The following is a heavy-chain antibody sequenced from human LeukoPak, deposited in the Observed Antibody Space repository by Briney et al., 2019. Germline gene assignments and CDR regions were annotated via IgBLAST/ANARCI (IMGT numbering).Heavy chain of an antibody. Sequence: GSSVKVSCKASGGTFSSYAISWVRQAPGQGLEWMGGIIPIFGTANYAQKFQGRVTITTDESTSTAYMELSSLRSEDTAVYYCARSRAGYSYGSANFDYWGLGTLVTVSS. V-gene: IGHV1-69*05. D-gene: IGHD5-18*01. CDR3: ARSRAGYSYGSANFDY. CDR2: IIPIFGTA. J-gene: IGHJ4*02. CDR1: GGTFSSYA.